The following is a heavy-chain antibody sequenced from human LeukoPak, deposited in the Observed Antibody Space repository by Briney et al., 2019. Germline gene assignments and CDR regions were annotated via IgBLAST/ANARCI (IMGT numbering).Heavy chain of an antibody. D-gene: IGHD3-3*01. CDR1: GGSFNNYY. J-gene: IGHJ6*03. CDR3: ARGTGFGVVFNYYQYYMDV. Sequence: SETLSLTCAVYGGSFNNYYWSWIRQPPGTGLEWIGEINHSGSTKYNPSLKSRVTISVDTSKNQSSLKLTSVTAADTAVYYCARGTGFGVVFNYYQYYMDVWGKGTTVTVSS. V-gene: IGHV4-34*01. CDR2: INHSGST.